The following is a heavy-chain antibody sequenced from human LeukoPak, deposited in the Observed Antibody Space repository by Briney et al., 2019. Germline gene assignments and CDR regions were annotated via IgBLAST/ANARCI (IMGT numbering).Heavy chain of an antibody. D-gene: IGHD6-13*01. J-gene: IGHJ4*02. CDR1: GYTFTGYY. CDR2: INRNSGGT. Sequence: ASVKVSCKASGYTFTGYYIHWVRQAPGQGLEWMGWINRNSGGTKYAQKFQGRVTMTRDTSISTAYMELSRLRSDDTAVYYCATLRASSWPTYYFDYWGQGTLVTVSS. CDR3: ATLRASSWPTYYFDY. V-gene: IGHV1-2*02.